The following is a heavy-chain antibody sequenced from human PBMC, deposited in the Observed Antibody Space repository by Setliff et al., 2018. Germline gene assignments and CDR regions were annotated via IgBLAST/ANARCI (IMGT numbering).Heavy chain of an antibody. V-gene: IGHV3-11*01. CDR3: ARTSTVTRNPLFDY. CDR1: GFTFSDYY. Sequence: GGSLRLSCATSGFTFSDYYMSWIRQTPGKGLEWVAYISSSGSLIYYPDSVKGRFTISRDNAKKSVDLQMNSLRAEDTAVYYCARTSTVTRNPLFDYWGQGTLVTVSS. CDR2: ISSSGSLI. J-gene: IGHJ4*02. D-gene: IGHD4-17*01.